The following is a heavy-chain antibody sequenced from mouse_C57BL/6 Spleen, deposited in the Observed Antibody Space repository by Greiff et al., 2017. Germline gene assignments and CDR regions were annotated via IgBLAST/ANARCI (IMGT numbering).Heavy chain of an antibody. V-gene: IGHV1-54*01. CDR2: INPGGGGT. CDR1: GYAFTNYL. J-gene: IGHJ4*01. CDR3: ASKGSLASMDY. Sequence: VKLQESGAELVRPGTSVKVSCKASGYAFTNYLIEWVKQRPGQGLEWIGGINPGGGGTNYNEKFKGKATLPADKSSSTAYMQLSSLTSEDSAVDFCASKGSLASMDYWGQGTSVTVSS. D-gene: IGHD1-3*01.